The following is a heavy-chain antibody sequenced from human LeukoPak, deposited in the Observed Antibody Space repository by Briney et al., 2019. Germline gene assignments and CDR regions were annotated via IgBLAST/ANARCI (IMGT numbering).Heavy chain of an antibody. CDR2: IYTSGNT. CDR1: GGSFSGYY. V-gene: IGHV4-4*07. Sequence: SETLSLTCAVYGGSFSGYYWSWIRQPAGKGLEWIGRIYTSGNTYYNSSLKSRVTISVDTSKNQFSLKLSSVTAADTAIYYCTREYGFMTTVFHAFDIWGQGTMVTVSS. J-gene: IGHJ3*02. D-gene: IGHD4-17*01. CDR3: TREYGFMTTVFHAFDI.